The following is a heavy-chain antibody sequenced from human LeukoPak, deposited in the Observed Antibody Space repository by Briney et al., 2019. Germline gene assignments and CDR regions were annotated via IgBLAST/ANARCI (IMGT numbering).Heavy chain of an antibody. J-gene: IGHJ4*02. CDR3: AREIRIGWFDY. Sequence: GGSLRLSCAASGFTFSSYEMNWVRQAPGKGLEWVSYISSSGSTIYYADSVEGRFTISRDNAKNSLYLQMNSLRAEDTTVYYCAREIRIGWFDYWGQGTLVTVSS. D-gene: IGHD2-15*01. CDR1: GFTFSSYE. CDR2: ISSSGSTI. V-gene: IGHV3-48*03.